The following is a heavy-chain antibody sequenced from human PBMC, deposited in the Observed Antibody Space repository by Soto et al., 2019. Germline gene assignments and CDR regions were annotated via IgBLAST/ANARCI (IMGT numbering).Heavy chain of an antibody. CDR1: GFTFSSYG. J-gene: IGHJ4*02. CDR3: VKLVTAIQLSDY. D-gene: IGHD2-21*02. Sequence: SXGSLRLCCAAAGFTFSSYGMHWVRQAPGKGLEWVAVISYDGSNKYYADSVKGRFTISRDNSKNTLYLQMNSLRAEDTAVYYCVKLVTAIQLSDYSGQGTLVTVSS. V-gene: IGHV3-30*18. CDR2: ISYDGSNK.